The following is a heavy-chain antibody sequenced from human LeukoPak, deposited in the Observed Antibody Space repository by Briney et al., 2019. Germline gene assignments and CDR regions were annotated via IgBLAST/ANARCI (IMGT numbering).Heavy chain of an antibody. J-gene: IGHJ3*02. V-gene: IGHV3-7*01. CDR3: ARYGNNVDNAFDI. D-gene: IGHD4-17*01. CDR1: AFTFRSYW. CDR2: IKEDGSEN. Sequence: GGSLRLSCAASAFTFRSYWMSWVRQAPGKGLEWVANIKEDGSENYYVDSVKGRFTISRDNAENSLYLQMNSLRVEDTALYYCARYGNNVDNAFDIWGQGTMVTVTS.